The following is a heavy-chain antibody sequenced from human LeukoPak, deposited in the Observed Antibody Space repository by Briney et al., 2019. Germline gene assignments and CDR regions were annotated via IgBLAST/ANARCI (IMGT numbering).Heavy chain of an antibody. CDR3: ASRGGYRSYYYYYMDV. CDR1: GYTFTRYD. V-gene: IGHV1-8*01. CDR2: MNPNSGNA. J-gene: IGHJ6*03. Sequence: GASVKVSCKASGYTFTRYDINWVRQATGQGLEWMGWMNPNSGNAGYAQKFQGRVTMTRNTSISTAYMELSSLRSEDTAVYYCASRGGYRSYYYYYMDVWGKGTTVTVSS. D-gene: IGHD3-22*01.